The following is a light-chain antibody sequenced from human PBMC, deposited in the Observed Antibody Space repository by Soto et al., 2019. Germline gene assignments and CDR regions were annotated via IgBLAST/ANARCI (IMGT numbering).Light chain of an antibody. Sequence: IVMTQSPATLSVSPGERATLSCRASQSVRGNLAWYQHKPGQAPRLLIHGASTRATGIPARFSGSGSGTEFTLTISSLQSEDFAVYYCQHYNNWPLTFGQGTKVEIK. CDR3: QHYNNWPLT. J-gene: IGKJ1*01. V-gene: IGKV3-15*01. CDR2: GAS. CDR1: QSVRGN.